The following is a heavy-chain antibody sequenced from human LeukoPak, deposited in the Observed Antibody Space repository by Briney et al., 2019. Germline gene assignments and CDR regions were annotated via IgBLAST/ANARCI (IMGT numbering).Heavy chain of an antibody. J-gene: IGHJ4*02. CDR3: ARDDSSGYYFVY. CDR1: GYTFTGYY. Sequence: ASVKASCKASGYTFTGYYMHWVRQAPGQGLEWMGWINPNSGGTNYAQKFQGRVTMTRDTSISTAYMELSRLRSDDTAVYYCARDDSSGYYFVYWGQGTLVTVSS. CDR2: INPNSGGT. D-gene: IGHD3-22*01. V-gene: IGHV1-2*02.